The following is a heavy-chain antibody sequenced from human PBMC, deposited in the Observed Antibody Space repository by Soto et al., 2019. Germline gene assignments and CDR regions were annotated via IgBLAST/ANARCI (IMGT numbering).Heavy chain of an antibody. CDR3: ISHSPEDMIRT. D-gene: IGHD2-15*01. J-gene: IGHJ4*02. Sequence: GWSLRLACAASGFTFSGSSVHGVRQASGKGLEWVGRIRNKANSYATAYAASVRGRFTISRDDSKNTAFLQMNSLNTEDTAVYYCISHSPEDMIRTWGQGTLVTVSS. CDR2: IRNKANSYAT. V-gene: IGHV3-73*01. CDR1: GFTFSGSS.